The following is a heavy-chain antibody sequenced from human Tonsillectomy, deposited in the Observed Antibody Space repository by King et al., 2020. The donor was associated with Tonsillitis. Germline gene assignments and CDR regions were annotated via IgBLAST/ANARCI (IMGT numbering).Heavy chain of an antibody. CDR1: GGSFSGYY. D-gene: IGHD3-10*01. CDR3: ARGPTGFGEIFDY. J-gene: IGHJ4*02. Sequence: VQLQQWGAGLLKPSETLSLTCAVYGGSFSGYYWSWIRQPPGKGLEWIGEINHSGSTNYNPSLKSRVTISVDTSKNQFSLKLSSVTAADTAVYYCARGPTGFGEIFDYWGQGTLVTVSS. V-gene: IGHV4-34*01. CDR2: INHSGST.